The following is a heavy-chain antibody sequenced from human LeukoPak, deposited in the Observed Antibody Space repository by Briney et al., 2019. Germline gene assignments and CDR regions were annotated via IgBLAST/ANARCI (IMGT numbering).Heavy chain of an antibody. CDR1: GGSISSYY. D-gene: IGHD6-19*01. CDR2: IYFSGST. CDR3: ARGLSGYSSGWDAFDI. V-gene: IGHV4-59*01. Sequence: PSETLSLTCTVSGGSISSYYWRWIRQSSGKGLEWIGYIYFSGSTNYNPSLKSRVTISVDTSKNQFSLKLSSVTAADTAVYYCARGLSGYSSGWDAFDIWGQGTMVTVSS. J-gene: IGHJ3*02.